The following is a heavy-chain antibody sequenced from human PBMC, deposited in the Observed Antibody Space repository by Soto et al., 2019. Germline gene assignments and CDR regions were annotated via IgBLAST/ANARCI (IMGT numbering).Heavy chain of an antibody. V-gene: IGHV3-48*02. D-gene: IGHD3-22*01. CDR1: GFTFSSYS. CDR2: ISTSSTI. J-gene: IGHJ4*02. CDR3: ARGTYYYDSSGYYYRFGYFDY. Sequence: EVQLVESGGALVQPGGSLRLSCAASGFTFSSYSMNWVRQAPGKGLEWVSYISTSSTIYYADSMKGRFTISRDNAKNSLSLQMNSLRDEDTAVYYCARGTYYYDSSGYYYRFGYFDYWVQGTLVTVSS.